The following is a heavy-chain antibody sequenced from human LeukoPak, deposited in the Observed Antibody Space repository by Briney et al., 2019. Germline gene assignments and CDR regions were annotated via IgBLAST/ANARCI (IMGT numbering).Heavy chain of an antibody. V-gene: IGHV1-3*01. CDR2: INAGNGNT. Sequence: ASVKVSCKASGYTFTSYAMNWVRQAPGQRLEWMGWINAGNGNTRYSQKFQGRVTITRNTSASTAYMELSSLRSEDTAVYYCARIRIAAAGLDYWGQGTLVTVSS. CDR1: GYTFTSYA. J-gene: IGHJ4*02. CDR3: ARIRIAAAGLDY. D-gene: IGHD6-13*01.